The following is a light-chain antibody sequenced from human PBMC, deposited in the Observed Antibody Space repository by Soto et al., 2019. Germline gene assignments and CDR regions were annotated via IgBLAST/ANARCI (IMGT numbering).Light chain of an antibody. CDR3: CSYAGSYTYV. J-gene: IGLJ1*01. V-gene: IGLV2-11*01. CDR2: DVT. CDR1: SSDVGGYNY. Sequence: QSSLTQPRSLSGSPGQSVTISCTGTSSDVGGYNYVSWYQHHPGKAPKLMIYDVTKRPSGVRDRFSASKSGNTASLTISGLQAEDEADYYCCSYAGSYTYVFGTGTKVP.